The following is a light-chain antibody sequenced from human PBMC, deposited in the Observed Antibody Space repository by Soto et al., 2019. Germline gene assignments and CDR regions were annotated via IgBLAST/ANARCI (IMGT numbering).Light chain of an antibody. J-gene: IGLJ1*01. CDR3: AAWDDSLSGFYV. Sequence: QSVLTQPPSASGTPGQRVTISCSGRSSNIGSNYVYWYQQLPGTAPKLLIYRNNQRPSGVPDRFSGSKSGTSASLAISGLRSEDDADYYCAAWDDSLSGFYVFGTGTKLTVL. CDR1: SSNIGSNY. CDR2: RNN. V-gene: IGLV1-47*01.